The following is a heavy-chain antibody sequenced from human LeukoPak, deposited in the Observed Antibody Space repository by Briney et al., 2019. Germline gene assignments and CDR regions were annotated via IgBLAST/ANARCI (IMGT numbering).Heavy chain of an antibody. Sequence: SETLSLTCTVSGGSISSSSYYWGWIRQPPGKGLEWIGSIYYSGSTYYNPSLKSRVTISVDTSKNQFPLKLSSVTAAGTAVYYCARDPPGVGVVIGDAFDIWGQGTMVTVSS. V-gene: IGHV4-39*06. D-gene: IGHD4-23*01. CDR1: GGSISSSSYY. CDR3: ARDPPGVGVVIGDAFDI. CDR2: IYYSGST. J-gene: IGHJ3*02.